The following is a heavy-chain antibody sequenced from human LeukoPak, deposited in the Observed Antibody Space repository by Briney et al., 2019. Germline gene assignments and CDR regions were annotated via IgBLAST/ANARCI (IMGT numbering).Heavy chain of an antibody. V-gene: IGHV4-61*02. CDR2: IYTSGST. Sequence: PSETLSLTCTVSGGSISSGSYYWSWIRQPAVKGLEWIGRIYTSGSTNYNPSLKSRVTISVDTSKNQFSLKLSSVTAADTAVYYCAREGYDSSGYYVPYYYYYYMDVWGKGTTVTISS. D-gene: IGHD3-22*01. CDR3: AREGYDSSGYYVPYYYYYYMDV. J-gene: IGHJ6*03. CDR1: GGSISSGSYY.